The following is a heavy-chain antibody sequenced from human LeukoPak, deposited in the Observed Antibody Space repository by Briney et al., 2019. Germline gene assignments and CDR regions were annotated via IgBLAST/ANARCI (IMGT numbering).Heavy chain of an antibody. V-gene: IGHV4-59*11. Sequence: SETLSLTCTVSGSSISSHSWGWVRQPPGKGLEWIGYDSNNGNINYNSALKSRVTISVDTSMRQFSLKLSSVTAADTAIYYCARDNWGSLDYWGQGTLVTVSS. CDR3: ARDNWGSLDY. CDR1: GSSISSHS. CDR2: DSNNGNI. J-gene: IGHJ4*02. D-gene: IGHD7-27*01.